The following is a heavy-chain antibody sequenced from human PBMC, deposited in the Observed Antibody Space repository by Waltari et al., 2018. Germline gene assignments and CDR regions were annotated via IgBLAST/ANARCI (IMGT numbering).Heavy chain of an antibody. D-gene: IGHD3-22*01. J-gene: IGHJ3*02. CDR1: GFTFDDYA. CDR3: AKDGEHTLYDSSGIGSFDI. V-gene: IGHV3-9*01. Sequence: EVQLVESGGGLVQPGRSLRLSCAASGFTFDDYAMHWVRQAPGKGLEWVAGISWNSGSIGYADSVKGRLTISRDNAKNSLYLQMNSLRAEDTALYYVAKDGEHTLYDSSGIGSFDIWGQGTMVTVSS. CDR2: ISWNSGSI.